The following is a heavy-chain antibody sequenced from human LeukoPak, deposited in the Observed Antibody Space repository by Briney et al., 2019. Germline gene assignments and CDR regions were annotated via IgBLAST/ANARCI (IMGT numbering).Heavy chain of an antibody. CDR3: AKDSRSLPYCFDF. CDR2: ISGSGGST. V-gene: IGHV3-23*01. Sequence: ASVKVSCKASGYTFTSYAMTWVRQAPGKGLEWVSTISGSGGSTYYADSVKGRFTISRDNSKDTVYLQVKSLRAEDTAVYYCAKDSRSLPYCFDFWGQGTLVTVSS. J-gene: IGHJ4*02. CDR1: GYTFTSYA.